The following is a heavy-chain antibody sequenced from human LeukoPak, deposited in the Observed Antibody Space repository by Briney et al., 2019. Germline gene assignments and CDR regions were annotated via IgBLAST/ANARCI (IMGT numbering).Heavy chain of an antibody. Sequence: PGGSLRLSCAASGFTFSNYAMHWVRQAPGKGLEWVALISHDGSSEYYGDSMKGRFTISRDNSRNTFYLQTNSLRAEDTAVYYCASRFEWLSSFDYWGQGTLVTVSS. D-gene: IGHD3-3*01. J-gene: IGHJ4*02. CDR2: ISHDGSSE. V-gene: IGHV3-30*03. CDR1: GFTFSNYA. CDR3: ASRFEWLSSFDY.